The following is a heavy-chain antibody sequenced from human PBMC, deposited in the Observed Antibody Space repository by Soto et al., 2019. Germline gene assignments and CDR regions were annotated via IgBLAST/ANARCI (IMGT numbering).Heavy chain of an antibody. J-gene: IGHJ4*02. CDR3: AKDIVATAMVLLDY. Sequence: GGSLRLSVESSGFTFDDYAIHWVRQAPGKGLEWVSGISWNSGSIGYADSVKGRFTISRDNAKNSLYLQMNSLRAEDTALYYCAKDIVATAMVLLDYWGQGTLVTVSS. D-gene: IGHD5-18*01. CDR2: ISWNSGSI. V-gene: IGHV3-9*01. CDR1: GFTFDDYA.